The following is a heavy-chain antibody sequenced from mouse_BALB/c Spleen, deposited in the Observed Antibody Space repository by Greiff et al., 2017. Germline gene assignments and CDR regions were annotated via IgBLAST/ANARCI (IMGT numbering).Heavy chain of an antibody. Sequence: VQLQQSGAELVRPGTSVKVSCKASGYAFTNYLIEWVKQRPGQGLEWIGVINPGSGGTNNNEKFKGKATLTADKSSSTAYMQLSSLTSDDSAVYFCARRGIYTTVVDFDYWGQGTTLTVSS. V-gene: IGHV1-54*01. D-gene: IGHD1-1*01. CDR3: ARRGIYTTVVDFDY. CDR1: GYAFTNYL. J-gene: IGHJ2*01. CDR2: INPGSGGT.